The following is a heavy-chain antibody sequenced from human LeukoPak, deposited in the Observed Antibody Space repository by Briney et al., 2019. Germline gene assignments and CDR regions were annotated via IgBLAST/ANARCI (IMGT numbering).Heavy chain of an antibody. Sequence: GGSLRLSCVASGFSFNTYWMSWVRQAPGKGLEWVANIKQDGSEQYYVDSVKGRFTISRGNAKNSVYLQMNSLRAEDTAVYYCARAFYYYDTSGYYDNPDYWGQGTLVTVSS. V-gene: IGHV3-7*01. D-gene: IGHD3-22*01. CDR2: IKQDGSEQ. CDR3: ARAFYYYDTSGYYDNPDY. CDR1: GFSFNTYW. J-gene: IGHJ4*02.